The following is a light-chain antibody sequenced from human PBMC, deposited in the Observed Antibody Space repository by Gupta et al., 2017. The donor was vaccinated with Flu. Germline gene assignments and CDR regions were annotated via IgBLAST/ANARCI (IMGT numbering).Light chain of an antibody. J-gene: IGLJ3*02. CDR3: CSYAGSYIWV. CDR1: SSDVGGYNY. CDR2: DVS. Sequence: QXALTQXRSVSGXPGQSVTISCTGTSSDVGGYNYVSWYQQHPGKAPKLMIYDVSKRPSGVPDRFSGSKSGNTASLTISGLQAEDEADYYCCSYAGSYIWVFGGGTKLTVL. V-gene: IGLV2-11*01.